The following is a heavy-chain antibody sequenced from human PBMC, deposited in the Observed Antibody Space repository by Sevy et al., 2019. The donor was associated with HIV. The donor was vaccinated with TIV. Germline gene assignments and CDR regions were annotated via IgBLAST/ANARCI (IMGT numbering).Heavy chain of an antibody. J-gene: IGHJ4*02. CDR2: LSFGCGEI. CDR3: AREGCTKPHDY. CDR1: GFTFSKYS. V-gene: IGHV3-23*01. D-gene: IGHD2-8*01. Sequence: GGSPRLSCAASGFTFSKYSMSWVRQPQGKGLEWVSTLSFGCGEINYADSVKGRFTISRDNSKSSVYLQMNNLRPEDTAVYYCAREGCTKPHDYWGQGTLVTVSS.